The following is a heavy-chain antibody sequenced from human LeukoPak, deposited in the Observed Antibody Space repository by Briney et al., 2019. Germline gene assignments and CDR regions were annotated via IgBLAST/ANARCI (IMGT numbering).Heavy chain of an antibody. D-gene: IGHD3-3*01. Sequence: GASVKVSCKASGFTFTSSAMQWVRQARGQRLEWIGWIVVGSGNTNYAQKFQERVTITRDMSTSTAYMELSSLRSEDTAVCYCAADKDPIWSGYYYWGQGTLVTVSS. CDR1: GFTFTSSA. J-gene: IGHJ4*02. V-gene: IGHV1-58*02. CDR3: AADKDPIWSGYYY. CDR2: IVVGSGNT.